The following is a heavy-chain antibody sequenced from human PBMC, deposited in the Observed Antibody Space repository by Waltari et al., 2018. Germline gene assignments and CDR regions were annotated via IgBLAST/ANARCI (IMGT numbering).Heavy chain of an antibody. D-gene: IGHD1-26*01. CDR3: AKGNAGASAVHTLDY. V-gene: IGHV3-23*04. CDR1: GFTFSSYA. J-gene: IGHJ4*02. CDR2: VSVRGGAT. Sequence: EVQLVESGGGLVQPGGSLRLSCAASGFTFSSYAMSWVRQAPGKGLEWVSAVSVRGGATYYADAMKGRSTISRDNSKDTLFLQMNSLSDEDTALYYCAKGNAGASAVHTLDYWGQGPLVTVSS.